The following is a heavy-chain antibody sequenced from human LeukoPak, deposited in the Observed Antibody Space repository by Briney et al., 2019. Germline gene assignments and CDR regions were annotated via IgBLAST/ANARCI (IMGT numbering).Heavy chain of an antibody. V-gene: IGHV7-4-1*02. J-gene: IGHJ6*03. CDR3: ARVRYCSGGSCSKPTYMDV. Sequence: ASVKVSCKASGYTFTSYAMNWVRQAPGQGLEWMGWINTNTGNPTYAQGFTGRFVFSLDTSVSTAYLQISSLKVEDTAVYYCARVRYCSGGSCSKPTYMDVWGKGTTVTVSS. CDR1: GYTFTSYA. CDR2: INTNTGNP. D-gene: IGHD2-15*01.